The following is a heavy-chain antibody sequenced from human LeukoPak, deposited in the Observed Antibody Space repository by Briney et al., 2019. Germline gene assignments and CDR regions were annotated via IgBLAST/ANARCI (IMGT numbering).Heavy chain of an antibody. CDR1: GYSFSNYW. Sequence: GESLKISCQGSGYSFSNYWIAWVRQMPGKGLEWMGIIYPDDSDIRYSPSFQGQVTISAVKSISTAYLQWSSLEASDTAMYYCARVGIPVAGRHFDYWGQGTLVTVPS. CDR2: IYPDDSDI. J-gene: IGHJ4*02. CDR3: ARVGIPVAGRHFDY. D-gene: IGHD6-19*01. V-gene: IGHV5-51*01.